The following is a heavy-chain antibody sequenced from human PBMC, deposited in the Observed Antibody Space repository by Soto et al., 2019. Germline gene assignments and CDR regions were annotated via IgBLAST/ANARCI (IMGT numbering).Heavy chain of an antibody. CDR2: IYPGDSDT. CDR1: GYSFTSYW. D-gene: IGHD4-17*01. CDR3: ARHPNGDYEFMDV. J-gene: IGHJ6*02. Sequence: GESLKISCKGSGYSFTSYWIGWVRQMPGKGLEWMGIIYPGDSDTRYSPSFRGQVTISADRSITTAYLQWSSLKASDTAMYYCARHPNGDYEFMDVWGRGTTVTVSS. V-gene: IGHV5-51*01.